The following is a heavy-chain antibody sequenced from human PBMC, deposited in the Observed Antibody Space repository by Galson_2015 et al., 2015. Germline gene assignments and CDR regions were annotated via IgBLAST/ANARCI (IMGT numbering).Heavy chain of an antibody. Sequence: ALRLSCAASGFTFSSYGMHWVRQAPGKGLERVAVIWYDGSNKYYADSVKGRFTISRDNSKNTLYLHMNSLRAEDTAVYYCARDWDDTGYYWGQGTLVTVSS. CDR1: GFTFSSYG. V-gene: IGHV3-33*01. CDR2: IWYDGSNK. D-gene: IGHD3-22*01. CDR3: ARDWDDTGYY. J-gene: IGHJ4*02.